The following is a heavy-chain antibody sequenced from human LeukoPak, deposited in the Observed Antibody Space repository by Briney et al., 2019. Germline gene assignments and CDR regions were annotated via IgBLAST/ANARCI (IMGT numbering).Heavy chain of an antibody. V-gene: IGHV1-18*01. CDR2: ISAYNGNT. D-gene: IGHD4-17*01. J-gene: IGHJ3*02. Sequence: ASVKVSCKASGYTFTSYGISWVRQAPGQGLEWMGWISAYNGNTNYAQKFQGRVTMTRNTSISTAYMELSSLRSEDTAVYYCARGGSDYGDYGAFDIWGQGTMVTVSS. CDR1: GYTFTSYG. CDR3: ARGGSDYGDYGAFDI.